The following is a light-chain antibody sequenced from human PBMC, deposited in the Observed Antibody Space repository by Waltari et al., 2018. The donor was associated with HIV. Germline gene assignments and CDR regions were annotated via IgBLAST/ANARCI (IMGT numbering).Light chain of an antibody. CDR2: GAS. CDR1: QSVNSH. J-gene: IGKJ2*01. Sequence: EVVMTQSPVTLSVSRGERVTFSCRASQSVNSHLAWYQHKPGQAPRLLIYGASTRATGIPARFSGSGSGTEFSLTISSLQSEDFAVYYCQQYNNWPPYTFGQGTKLEIK. CDR3: QQYNNWPPYT. V-gene: IGKV3-15*01.